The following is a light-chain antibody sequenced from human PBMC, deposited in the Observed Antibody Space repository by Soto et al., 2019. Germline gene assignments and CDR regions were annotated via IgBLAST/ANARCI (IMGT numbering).Light chain of an antibody. CDR2: DAS. V-gene: IGKV3-11*01. J-gene: IGKJ5*01. CDR1: QSVSSY. Sequence: EIVLTQSPATLSLSTGERAALSCRASQSVSSYLAWYQQKPGQAPRLLIYDASNRATGIPARFSGSGSGTDFTLTISSLEPGDFAVYYCQQYGRSPITFGQGTRLEIK. CDR3: QQYGRSPIT.